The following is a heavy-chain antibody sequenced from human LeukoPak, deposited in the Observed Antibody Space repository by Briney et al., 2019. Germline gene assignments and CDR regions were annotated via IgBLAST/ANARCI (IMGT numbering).Heavy chain of an antibody. CDR2: INHSGST. CDR3: ARGLSGGVAARQRRFDY. Sequence: SETLSLTCAVYGGSFSGYYWSWIRQPPGKGLEWIGEINHSGSTNYNPSLKGRVTISVDTSKNQFSLKLSSVTAADTAVYYCARGLSGGVAARQRRFDYWGQGTLVTVSS. V-gene: IGHV4-34*01. CDR1: GGSFSGYY. D-gene: IGHD6-6*01. J-gene: IGHJ4*02.